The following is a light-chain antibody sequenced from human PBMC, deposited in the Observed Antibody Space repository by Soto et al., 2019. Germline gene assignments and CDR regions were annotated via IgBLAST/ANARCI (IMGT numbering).Light chain of an antibody. V-gene: IGLV2-14*03. CDR3: SSYSHSPPSYV. CDR2: HVT. Sequence: QSVLTQPASVSGSPGQSITISCTGSSVDVGDYNSVSWYQQHPGKATKVMIYHVTIRASGVSNRFSSSKSGNTASLTISGLQAEDEADYYCSSYSHSPPSYVFGTGTKVTVL. CDR1: SVDVGDYNS. J-gene: IGLJ1*01.